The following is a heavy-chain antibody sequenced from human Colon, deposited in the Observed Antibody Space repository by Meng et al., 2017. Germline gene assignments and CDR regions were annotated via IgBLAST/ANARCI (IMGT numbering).Heavy chain of an antibody. CDR2: IYPGDSDT. J-gene: IGHJ5*02. D-gene: IGHD2-15*01. V-gene: IGHV5-51*01. CDR3: ARRYCSGGSCYLYWFDP. CDR1: GYSFTSYW. Sequence: GESLKISCKGSGYSFTSYWIGWVRQMPGKGLEWMGIIYPGDSDTRYSPSFQGQVTISADKSISTAYLQWGSLKASDTAMYYCARRYCSGGSCYLYWFDPWGQGTLVTVSS.